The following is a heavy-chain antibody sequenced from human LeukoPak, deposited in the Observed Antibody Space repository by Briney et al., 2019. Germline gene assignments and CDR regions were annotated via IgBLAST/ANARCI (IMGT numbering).Heavy chain of an antibody. D-gene: IGHD3-9*01. Sequence: GASVKVSCKASGYTFTGYYMHWVRQAPGQGLEWMGWINPNSGGTNYAQKFQGRVTMTRDTSISTAYMELSRLRSDDTAVYYCAREDRLGGITIQNDYWGQGTLVTVSS. J-gene: IGHJ4*02. V-gene: IGHV1-2*02. CDR2: INPNSGGT. CDR3: AREDRLGGITIQNDY. CDR1: GYTFTGYY.